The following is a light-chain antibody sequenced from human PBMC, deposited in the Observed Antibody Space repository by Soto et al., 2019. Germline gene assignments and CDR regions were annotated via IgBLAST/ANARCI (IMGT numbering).Light chain of an antibody. CDR3: QVWDSSSDHVV. CDR1: NIGSKS. J-gene: IGLJ2*01. V-gene: IGLV3-21*02. Sequence: SYELTQTPSVSVAPGQTARITCGGTNIGSKSVHWYQQKPGQAPVLVVYDDSDRPSGIPERFSGSNSGNTATLTISRVEAEDEADYYCQVWDSSSDHVVFGGGTKVTVL. CDR2: DDS.